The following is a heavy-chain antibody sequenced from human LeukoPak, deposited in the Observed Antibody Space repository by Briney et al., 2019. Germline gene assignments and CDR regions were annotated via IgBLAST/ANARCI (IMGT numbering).Heavy chain of an antibody. CDR3: ARGTGYSSSWHWYNFDY. V-gene: IGHV6-1*01. D-gene: IGHD6-13*01. CDR2: TNYRSKWYN. J-gene: IGHJ4*02. Sequence: SQTLSLTCAISGDTVSSNSAAWNWIRQSPSRGLEWLVRTNYRSKWYNDYAVSVKSRITINPDTSKNQFSLQLNSVTPEDTAVYYCARGTGYSSSWHWYNFDYWGRGTLVTVSS. CDR1: GDTVSSNSAA.